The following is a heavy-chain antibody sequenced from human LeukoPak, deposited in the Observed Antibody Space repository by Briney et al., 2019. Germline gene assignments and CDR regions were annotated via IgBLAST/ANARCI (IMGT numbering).Heavy chain of an antibody. CDR3: ARSYYDSSGYYYQFWYFDY. V-gene: IGHV4-34*01. Sequence: SETLSLTCTVSGASISGGYYYWSWIRQPPGKGLEWIGEINHSGNTNYNPSLKSRVTISVDTSRNQFSLKLSSVTAADTAVYYCARSYYDSSGYYYQFWYFDYWGQGTLVTVSS. CDR2: INHSGNT. CDR1: GASISGGYYY. J-gene: IGHJ4*02. D-gene: IGHD3-22*01.